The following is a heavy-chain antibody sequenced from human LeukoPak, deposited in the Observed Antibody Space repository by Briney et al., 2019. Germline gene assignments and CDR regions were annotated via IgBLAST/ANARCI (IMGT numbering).Heavy chain of an antibody. J-gene: IGHJ3*02. CDR2: IYYSGNT. Sequence: PSETLSLTCTVSGYSISSTNYYWGWIRQPPGKGLEWIGSIYYSGNTYYNPSLKSRVTISVDTSKNQLSLKLSSVTAADKAVYYCARGVAGITIFGVVNGAFDIWGQGTMVTVSS. V-gene: IGHV4-39*01. CDR1: GYSISSTNYY. D-gene: IGHD3-3*01. CDR3: ARGVAGITIFGVVNGAFDI.